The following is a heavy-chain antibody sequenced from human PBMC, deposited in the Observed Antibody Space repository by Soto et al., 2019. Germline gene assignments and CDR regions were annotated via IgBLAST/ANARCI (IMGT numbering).Heavy chain of an antibody. J-gene: IGHJ5*02. CDR2: IYYSGST. CDR3: ARAEYDFWSGYTGTGWFDP. CDR1: GCSISSYY. Sequence: SETLSLSCTVSGCSISSYYWSWIRQPPGKGLEWIGYIYYSGSTNYNPSLKSRVTISVDTSKNQFSLKLSSVTAADTAVYYCARAEYDFWSGYTGTGWFDPWGQGTLVTVSS. D-gene: IGHD3-3*01. V-gene: IGHV4-59*01.